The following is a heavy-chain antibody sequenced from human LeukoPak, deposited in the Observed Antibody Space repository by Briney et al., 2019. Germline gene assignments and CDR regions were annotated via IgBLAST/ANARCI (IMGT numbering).Heavy chain of an antibody. D-gene: IGHD3-22*01. CDR3: ARSDDSSGSRGPYYYYGMDV. CDR2: IIPIFGTA. J-gene: IGHJ6*02. V-gene: IGHV1-69*13. CDR1: GGTFSSYA. Sequence: GASVKVSCKASGGTFSSYAISWVRQAPGQGLEWMGGIIPIFGTANYAQKFQGRVTVTADESTSTAYMELSSLRSEDTAVYYCARSDDSSGSRGPYYYYGMDVWGQGTTVTVSS.